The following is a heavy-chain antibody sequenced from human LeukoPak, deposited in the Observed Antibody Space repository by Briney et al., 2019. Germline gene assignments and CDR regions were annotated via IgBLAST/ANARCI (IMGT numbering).Heavy chain of an antibody. CDR3: AKGSYYDSSGSFYFDH. Sequence: PGESLRLSCSASGFTFSSYAMHWVRQAPGKGLEWVSGISGSGDNTYYADSVKGRFTISRDNSKNTLYVQVNSLGTEDTAAYYCAKGSYYDSSGSFYFDHWGQGTLVTVSS. J-gene: IGHJ4*02. D-gene: IGHD3-22*01. CDR1: GFTFSSYA. V-gene: IGHV3-23*01. CDR2: ISGSGDNT.